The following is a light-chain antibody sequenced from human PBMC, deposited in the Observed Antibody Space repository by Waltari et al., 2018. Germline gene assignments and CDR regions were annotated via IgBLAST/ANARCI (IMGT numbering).Light chain of an antibody. Sequence: DIRLTQSPSSLSASVGDGVTITCRASHGISYYLAWFQQKSGKAPRPLIFGASSLQSGVPWRFSGSGSETFFTLTIHDLQPEDFATYYCLQYNSYPPTFGGGTTV. V-gene: IGKV1-16*01. CDR2: GAS. CDR1: HGISYY. CDR3: LQYNSYPPT. J-gene: IGKJ4*01.